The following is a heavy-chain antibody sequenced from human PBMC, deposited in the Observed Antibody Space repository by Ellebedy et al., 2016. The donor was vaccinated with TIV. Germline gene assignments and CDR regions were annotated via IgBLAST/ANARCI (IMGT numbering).Heavy chain of an antibody. J-gene: IGHJ4*02. CDR1: GFIFRLHS. CDR3: ATRGSGHY. D-gene: IGHD3-10*01. Sequence: GESLKISXAASGFIFRLHSMNWIRQTPGKGLEWVSYISRGATSTQYSDSVKGRFTISRDDAKSSLYLQMNSLRAEDTAVYYCATRGSGHYWGQGTLVTVSS. CDR2: ISRGATST. V-gene: IGHV3-48*04.